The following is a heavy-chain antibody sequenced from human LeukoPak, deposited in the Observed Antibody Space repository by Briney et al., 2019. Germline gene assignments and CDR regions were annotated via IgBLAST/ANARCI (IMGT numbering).Heavy chain of an antibody. CDR1: GGTFSSYA. CDR2: INAGNGNT. D-gene: IGHD3-16*01. CDR3: ARGFGDP. J-gene: IGHJ5*02. Sequence: ASVKVSCKASGGTFSSYAISWVRQAPGQRLEWMGWINAGNGNTKYSQKFQGRVTITRDTSASTAYMELSSLRAEDTAVYYCARGFGDPWGQGTLVTVSS. V-gene: IGHV1-3*01.